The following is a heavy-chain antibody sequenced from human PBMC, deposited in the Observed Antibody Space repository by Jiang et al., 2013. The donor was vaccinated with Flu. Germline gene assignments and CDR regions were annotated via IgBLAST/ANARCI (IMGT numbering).Heavy chain of an antibody. V-gene: IGHV7-4-1*02. CDR3: ARDRRVRGAPYNWFDP. D-gene: IGHD3-10*01. Sequence: QSGSELRKPGASVKVSCKASGYTFTSYAMNWVRQAPGQGLEWMGWINTNTGNPTHAQGFTGRFVFSLDTSVSTAYLQISSLKAEDTAVYYCARDRRVRGAPYNWFDPWGQGTLVTVSS. CDR2: INTNTGNP. J-gene: IGHJ5*02. CDR1: GYTFTSYA.